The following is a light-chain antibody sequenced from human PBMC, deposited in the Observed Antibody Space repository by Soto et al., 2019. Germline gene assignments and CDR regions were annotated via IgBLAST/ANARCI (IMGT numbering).Light chain of an antibody. CDR3: QQLNSSPLT. CDR1: QGVSSS. J-gene: IGKJ5*01. V-gene: IGKV1-9*01. Sequence: IQLTQSPSSLSASVGDRVSITCRASQGVSSSLAWYQQKPGRAPQLLIFAASILQSGVPSRFSGSGSGTDFTLTITSLQPEDFASYYCQQLNSSPLTFGQGTRLEIK. CDR2: AAS.